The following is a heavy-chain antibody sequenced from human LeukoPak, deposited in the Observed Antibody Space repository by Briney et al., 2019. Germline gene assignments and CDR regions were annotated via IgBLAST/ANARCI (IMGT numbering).Heavy chain of an antibody. V-gene: IGHV4-59*01. D-gene: IGHD4-17*01. CDR3: ARGTRYGDFVNYFDF. CDR2: IYYSGST. J-gene: IGHJ4*02. CDR1: GGSFSLYY. Sequence: SETLSLTCTVSGGSFSLYYWTWIRQPPGKGLEYIGYIYYSGSTNYNPSLKSRVTISVDTSNNEFSLRLSSVTAADTAVYYCARGTRYGDFVNYFDFWGQGALVTVSS.